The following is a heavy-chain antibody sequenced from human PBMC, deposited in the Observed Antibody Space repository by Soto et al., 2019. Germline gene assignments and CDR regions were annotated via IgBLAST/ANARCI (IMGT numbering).Heavy chain of an antibody. CDR3: TTDQGIFLARGVPGHSPSYYYYMDV. J-gene: IGHJ6*03. CDR2: IKSKTDGGTT. D-gene: IGHD3-10*01. Sequence: PGGSLRLSCAASGFTFSNAWMSWVRQAPGKGLEWVGRIKSKTDGGTTDYAAPVKGRFTISRDDSKNTLYLQMNSLKTEDTAVYYCTTDQGIFLARGVPGHSPSYYYYMDVWGKGTTVTVS. V-gene: IGHV3-15*01. CDR1: GFTFSNAW.